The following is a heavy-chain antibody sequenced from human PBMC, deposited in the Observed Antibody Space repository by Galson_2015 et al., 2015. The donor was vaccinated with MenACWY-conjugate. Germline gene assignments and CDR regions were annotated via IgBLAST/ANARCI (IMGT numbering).Heavy chain of an antibody. CDR3: AKNLRNVAGLDL. J-gene: IGHJ2*01. CDR2: ISWNSGSI. Sequence: SLRLSCAASGFTFDDYAMHWVRQAPGKGLEWVSGISWNSGSIGYADSVKGRFTISRDNAKNSLYLQMNSLRAEDTALYYCAKNLRNVAGLDLWGRGTLVT. D-gene: IGHD5-12*01. V-gene: IGHV3-9*01. CDR1: GFTFDDYA.